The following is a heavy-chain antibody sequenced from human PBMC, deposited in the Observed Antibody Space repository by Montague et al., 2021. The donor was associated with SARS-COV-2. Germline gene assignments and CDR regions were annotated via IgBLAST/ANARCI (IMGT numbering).Heavy chain of an antibody. CDR1: GFTFSSYW. Sequence: SLRLSCAAPGFTFSSYWMSWVRQAPGKGLEWVANIKQDGSEKYYVDSVKGRFTISRDNAKNSLYLQMNSLRAEDTAVYYCARDSFVVVPAASNYYYYYGMDVWGQGTTVTAS. J-gene: IGHJ6*02. CDR3: ARDSFVVVPAASNYYYYYGMDV. CDR2: IKQDGSEK. V-gene: IGHV3-7*01. D-gene: IGHD2-2*01.